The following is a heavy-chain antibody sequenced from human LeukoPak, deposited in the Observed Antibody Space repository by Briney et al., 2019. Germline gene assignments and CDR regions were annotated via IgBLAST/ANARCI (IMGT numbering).Heavy chain of an antibody. CDR3: ARATYYYDSSGYYPDY. J-gene: IGHJ4*02. V-gene: IGHV5-51*01. CDR1: GYSFTSYW. D-gene: IGHD3-22*01. Sequence: GESLKISRKGSGYSFTSYWIGWVGQMPGKGLEWMGIIYPGDSDTRYSPSFQGQVTISADKSISTAYLQWSSLKASDTAMYYCARATYYYDSSGYYPDYWGQGTLVTVSS. CDR2: IYPGDSDT.